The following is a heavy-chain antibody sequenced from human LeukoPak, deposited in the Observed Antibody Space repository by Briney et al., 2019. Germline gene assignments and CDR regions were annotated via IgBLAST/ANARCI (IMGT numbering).Heavy chain of an antibody. V-gene: IGHV3-30-3*01. CDR1: GFTFSSYA. D-gene: IGHD3-22*01. CDR3: ARDPYYYDSSGYYQGCDY. CDR2: ISYDGSNK. Sequence: GRSLRLSCAASGFTFSSYAMHWVRQAPGKGLEWVAVISYDGSNKYYADSVKGRFTISRDNSKNTLYLQMNSLRAEDTAVYYCARDPYYYDSSGYYQGCDYWGQGTLVTVSS. J-gene: IGHJ4*02.